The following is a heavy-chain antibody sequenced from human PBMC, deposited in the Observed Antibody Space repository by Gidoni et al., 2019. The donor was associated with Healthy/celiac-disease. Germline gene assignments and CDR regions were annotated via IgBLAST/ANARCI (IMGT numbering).Heavy chain of an antibody. J-gene: IGHJ4*02. CDR3: AREASSGREGFDY. CDR2: IKQDGSEK. CDR1: GFPFSSSW. D-gene: IGHD6-19*01. Sequence: EVQLVESGGGLVQPGGSLRLSCAASGFPFSSSWMSWVRQAPGKGLEWVANIKQDGSEKYYVDSVKGRFTISRDNAKNSLYLQMNSLRAEDTAVYYCAREASSGREGFDYWGQGTLVTVSS. V-gene: IGHV3-7*03.